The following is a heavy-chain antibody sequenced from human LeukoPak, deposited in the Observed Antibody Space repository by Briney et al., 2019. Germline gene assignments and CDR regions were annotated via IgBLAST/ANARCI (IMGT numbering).Heavy chain of an antibody. Sequence: SETLSLTCAVYGGSFSGYYWSWIRQPPGKGLEWIGEINYSGSTNYNPSLKSRVTISVDTSKNQFSLKLSSVTAADTAVYYCAIGPGELLLYFDYWGQGTLVTVSS. CDR3: AIGPGELLLYFDY. J-gene: IGHJ4*02. V-gene: IGHV4-34*01. CDR2: INYSGST. D-gene: IGHD3-10*01. CDR1: GGSFSGYY.